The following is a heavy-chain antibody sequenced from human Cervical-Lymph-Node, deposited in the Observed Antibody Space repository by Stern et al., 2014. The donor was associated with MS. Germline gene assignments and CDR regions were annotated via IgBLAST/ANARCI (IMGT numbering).Heavy chain of an antibody. CDR2: IIPIFGTA. J-gene: IGHJ6*02. CDR3: ARSPGGGTYYYYYDLDV. CDR1: GGTFRSYV. V-gene: IGHV1-69*01. Sequence: QGQLVQSGAEVKKPGSSVKVSCKASGGTFRSYVFSWVRQAPGQGLEWMGGIIPIFGTANYAQKFQCRFTITADESTSTAYMELSSLRSEDTAMYYCARSPGGGTYYYYYDLDVWGQGTTVTVSS. D-gene: IGHD2-15*01.